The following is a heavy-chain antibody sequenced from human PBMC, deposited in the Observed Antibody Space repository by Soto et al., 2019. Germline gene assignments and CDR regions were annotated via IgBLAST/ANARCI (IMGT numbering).Heavy chain of an antibody. D-gene: IGHD3-10*01. CDR3: AKSLLWFGESFLPYFDY. CDR1: GFTFSSYA. CDR2: ISGSGGST. V-gene: IGHV3-23*01. Sequence: GGSLRLSCAASGFTFSSYAMSWVRQAPGKGLEWVSAISGSGGSTYYADSVKGRFTISRDNSKNTLYLQMNSLRAEDTAVYYCAKSLLWFGESFLPYFDYWGQGTLVTVSS. J-gene: IGHJ4*02.